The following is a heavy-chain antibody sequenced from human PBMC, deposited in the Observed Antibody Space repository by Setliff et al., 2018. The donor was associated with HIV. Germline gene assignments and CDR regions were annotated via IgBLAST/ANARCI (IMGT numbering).Heavy chain of an antibody. CDR3: ARARGDFLGNYFDY. Sequence: GGSLRLSCAASGFNFDDYGMTWVRQAPGKGLEWVSGNNWSGGSTGYADSMKGRFTISRDNARNSLFLQINSLRAEDTAVYYCARARGDFLGNYFDYWGQGTLVTVS. CDR2: NNWSGGST. D-gene: IGHD3-10*01. V-gene: IGHV3-20*04. CDR1: GFNFDDYG. J-gene: IGHJ4*02.